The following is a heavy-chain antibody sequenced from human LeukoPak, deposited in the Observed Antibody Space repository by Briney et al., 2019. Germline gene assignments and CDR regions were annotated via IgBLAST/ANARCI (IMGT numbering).Heavy chain of an antibody. J-gene: IGHJ4*02. CDR1: GYTFTSYG. CDR2: ISAYNGNT. CDR3: ARDMPDYCSGGSCPPDY. V-gene: IGHV1-18*01. Sequence: ASVKVSCKASGYTFTSYGISWVRQAPGQGLEWMGWISAYNGNTNYAQKLQGRVTMTTDTSTSTAYMELRSLRSDDTAVYYCARDMPDYCSGGSCPPDYWGQGTLVTVSS. D-gene: IGHD2-15*01.